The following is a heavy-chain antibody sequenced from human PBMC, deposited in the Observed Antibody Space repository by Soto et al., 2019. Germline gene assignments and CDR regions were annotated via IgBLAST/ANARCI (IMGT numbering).Heavy chain of an antibody. V-gene: IGHV3-23*01. CDR2: ISGSGGST. D-gene: IGHD2-2*01. J-gene: IGHJ4*02. CDR3: AKEGYCSSTSCSDIGHCTNGVCLSTDY. CDR1: GFTFSSYA. Sequence: VQLLESGGGLVQPGGSLRLSCAASGFTFSSYAMSWVRQAPGKGLEWVSTISGSGGSTYYADSVKGRFTISRDNSKNNLYVQMNGLIAKDTAVYYRAKEGYCSSTSCSDIGHCTNGVCLSTDYWGQGTLVTVSS.